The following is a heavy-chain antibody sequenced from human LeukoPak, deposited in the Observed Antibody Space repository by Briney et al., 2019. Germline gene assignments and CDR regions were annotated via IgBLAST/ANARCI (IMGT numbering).Heavy chain of an antibody. CDR2: INHSGST. D-gene: IGHD3-16*01. J-gene: IGHJ4*02. Sequence: KPSETLSLTCAVYGGSFSGYYWSWIRQPPGKGLEWIGEINHSGSTNYNPSLKSRVTISVDTSKNQFSLKLSSVTAADTAVYYCARHGGFYFDSWGQGTLVTVSS. CDR1: GGSFSGYY. V-gene: IGHV4-34*01. CDR3: ARHGGFYFDS.